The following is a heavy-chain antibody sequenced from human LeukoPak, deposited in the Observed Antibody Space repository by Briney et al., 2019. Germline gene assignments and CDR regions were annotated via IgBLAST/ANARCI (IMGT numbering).Heavy chain of an antibody. J-gene: IGHJ4*02. V-gene: IGHV3-21*01. CDR1: GFTFSGYT. Sequence: GGSLRLSCAASGFTFSGYTMNWVRQAPGKGLEWVSSISNSSTYKYYADSVKGRFTISRDNSKNMLYLQMDSLKAKDTAMYYCTSSRGFTYYYDRSGYYWGQGTLVTVSS. CDR3: TSSRGFTYYYDRSGYY. CDR2: ISNSSTYK. D-gene: IGHD3-22*01.